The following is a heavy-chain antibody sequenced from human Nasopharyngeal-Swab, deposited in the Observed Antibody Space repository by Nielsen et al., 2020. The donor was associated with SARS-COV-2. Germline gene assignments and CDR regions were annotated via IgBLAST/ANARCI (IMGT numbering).Heavy chain of an antibody. CDR1: GFIFSSYS. CDR2: ISSAGTSI. D-gene: IGHD1-1*01. CDR3: AKGQRTSGTRAFDI. Sequence: LKISCVASGFIFSSYSMNWVRQAPGKGLEWVSYISSAGTSIYYADSVKGRFTISRDNAKDSLYMQMNSLRAEDTAVYYCAKGQRTSGTRAFDIWGQGTMVTVSS. V-gene: IGHV3-48*01. J-gene: IGHJ3*02.